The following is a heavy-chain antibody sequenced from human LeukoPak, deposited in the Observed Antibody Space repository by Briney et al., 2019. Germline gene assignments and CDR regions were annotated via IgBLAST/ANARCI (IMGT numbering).Heavy chain of an antibody. CDR2: INSDCSSI. Sequence: SGGSLRLSCAASGFSFSSYWMHWVRQAPGKGLVWVSRINSDCSSIAYADSVKGRFTISRDNAKNTLYLQMNSLTAEDTAVYYCAILGRGSIWFGELPFYFGYWGQGALVTVSS. D-gene: IGHD3-10*01. J-gene: IGHJ4*02. CDR3: AILGRGSIWFGELPFYFGY. V-gene: IGHV3-74*01. CDR1: GFSFSSYW.